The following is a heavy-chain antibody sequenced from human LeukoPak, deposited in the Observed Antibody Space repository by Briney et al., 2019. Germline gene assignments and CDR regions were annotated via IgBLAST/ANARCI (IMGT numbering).Heavy chain of an antibody. D-gene: IGHD3-22*01. CDR3: ARGAYYYDISGYYPSEIDY. CDR1: GDSISNGDYY. CDR2: IYYSGIT. Sequence: SETLSLTCTVSGDSISNGDYYWSWIRQTPGKGLEWIGYIYYSGITYYNPSLRSRVTISVDTSKNQFSLRLRSVTAADTAMYYCARGAYYYDISGYYPSEIDYWGQGTLVTVSS. J-gene: IGHJ4*02. V-gene: IGHV4-30-4*01.